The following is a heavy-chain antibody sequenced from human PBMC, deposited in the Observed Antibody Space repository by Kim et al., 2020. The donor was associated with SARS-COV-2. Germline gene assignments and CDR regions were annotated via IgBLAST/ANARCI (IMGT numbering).Heavy chain of an antibody. V-gene: IGHV4-39*07. CDR3: ARDGYYYGSGSYGSFDI. Sequence: LKSRVTISVDTSKNQFSLKLSSVTAADTAVYYCARDGYYYGSGSYGSFDIWGQGTMVTVSS. D-gene: IGHD3-10*01. J-gene: IGHJ3*02.